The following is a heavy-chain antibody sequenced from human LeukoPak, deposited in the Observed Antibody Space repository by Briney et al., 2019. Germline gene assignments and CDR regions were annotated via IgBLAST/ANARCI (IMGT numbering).Heavy chain of an antibody. CDR2: IYHSGST. J-gene: IGHJ5*02. CDR1: GGSISSGGYY. CDR3: AREVAGTGILDP. Sequence: SQTLSLTCTVSGGSISSGGYYWSWIRQPPGKGLEWIGYIYHSGSTYYNPSLKSRVTISVDRSKNQFSLKLSSVTAADTAMYYCAREVAGTGILDPWGQGTLVTVSS. D-gene: IGHD6-19*01. V-gene: IGHV4-30-2*01.